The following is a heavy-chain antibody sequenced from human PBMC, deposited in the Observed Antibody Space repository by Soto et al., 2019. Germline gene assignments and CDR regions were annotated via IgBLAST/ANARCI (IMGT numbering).Heavy chain of an antibody. CDR2: IIPMFGTT. J-gene: IGHJ5*02. D-gene: IGHD6-13*01. CDR1: GGTFSRHA. Sequence: QVQLVQSGSEVKMPGSSVKVSCKTSGGTFSRHAINWVRQAPGQGLEWMGGIIPMFGTTNYAQKFKGRVTMSADEETSTGYLERSSLRSEGTAAYYSARAAILGSSLFIWFDPGAQGTLFTFSS. CDR3: ARAAILGSSLFIWFDP. V-gene: IGHV1-69*01.